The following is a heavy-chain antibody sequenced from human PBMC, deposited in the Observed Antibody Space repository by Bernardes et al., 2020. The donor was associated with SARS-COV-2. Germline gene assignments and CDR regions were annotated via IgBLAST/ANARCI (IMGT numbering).Heavy chain of an antibody. V-gene: IGHV3-13*01. CDR1: GFTFKNYD. Sequence: GGSLRLSCAASGFTFKNYDIHWVRQVTGKGLEWVSVIDTDGDTFYAGSVKGRFTISRENGNNSLYLQMNSLSADDTGVYFCARGTPPVVTGRGYHHGIDVWGQGTTVTVSS. J-gene: IGHJ6*02. D-gene: IGHD3-9*01. CDR3: ARGTPPVVTGRGYHHGIDV. CDR2: IDTDGDT.